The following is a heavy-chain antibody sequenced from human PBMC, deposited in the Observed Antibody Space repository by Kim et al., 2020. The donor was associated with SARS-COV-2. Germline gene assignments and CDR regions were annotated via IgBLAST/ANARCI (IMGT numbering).Heavy chain of an antibody. CDR3: AREIARKQQQVYYYCYYGMDG. J-gene: IGHJ6*02. CDR2: INPSGGST. D-gene: IGHD6-13*01. Sequence: ASVKVSCKASGYTFTSYYMHWVRQAPGQGLEWMGIINPSGGSTSYAQKFQGRVTMTRDTSTSTVYMELSSLRSEDTAVYYCAREIARKQQQVYYYCYYGMDGGSQGSTVTLS. CDR1: GYTFTSYY. V-gene: IGHV1-46*01.